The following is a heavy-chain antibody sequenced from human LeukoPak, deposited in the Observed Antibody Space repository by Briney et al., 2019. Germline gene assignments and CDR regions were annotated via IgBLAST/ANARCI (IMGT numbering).Heavy chain of an antibody. V-gene: IGHV4-59*01. J-gene: IGHJ5*02. CDR2: IYYSGST. CDR3: AGSTSGDWFDP. Sequence: SETLSLTCTVSGGSISSYYWSWIRQPPGKGLEWIGYIYYSGSTNYNPSLESRVTISVDTSKNQFSLKLSSVTAADTAVYYCAGSTSGDWFDPWGQGTLVTVSS. CDR1: GGSISSYY. D-gene: IGHD3-10*01.